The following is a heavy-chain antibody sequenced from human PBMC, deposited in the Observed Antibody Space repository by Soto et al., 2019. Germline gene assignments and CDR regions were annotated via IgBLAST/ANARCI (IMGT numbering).Heavy chain of an antibody. J-gene: IGHJ4*02. Sequence: GGSLRLSCAASGFTFTRYSMNWVRQAPGKGLEWVSSISSTTNYIYYGDSMKGRFTISRDNAKNSLYLEMNSLRAEDTAVYYCARESEDLTSNFDYWSQGTLVTVSS. CDR3: ARESEDLTSNFDY. CDR1: GFTFTRYS. V-gene: IGHV3-21*06. CDR2: ISSTTNYI.